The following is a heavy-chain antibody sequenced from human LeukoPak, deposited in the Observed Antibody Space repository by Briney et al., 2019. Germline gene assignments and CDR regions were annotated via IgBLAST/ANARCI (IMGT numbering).Heavy chain of an antibody. J-gene: IGHJ3*02. CDR2: ISAYNGNT. D-gene: IGHD3-10*01. CDR3: ARMGIVLRGSGSYYMEAFDI. Sequence: GASVKVSCKASGYTFTSYGISWVRQAPGQGLEWMGWISAYNGNTNYAQKLQGRVTMTTDTSTSTAYMELRSLRSDDTAVYYCARMGIVLRGSGSYYMEAFDIWGQGTMVTVSS. CDR1: GYTFTSYG. V-gene: IGHV1-18*01.